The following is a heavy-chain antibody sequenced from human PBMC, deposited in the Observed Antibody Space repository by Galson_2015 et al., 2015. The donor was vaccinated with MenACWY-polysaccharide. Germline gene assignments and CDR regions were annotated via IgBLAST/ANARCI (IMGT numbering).Heavy chain of an antibody. CDR1: GGTFSTSA. D-gene: IGHD2-2*01. J-gene: IGHJ5*02. CDR2: IIPVFSTA. Sequence: SVKVSCKASGGTFSTSAISWVRQAPGQGLEWMGGIIPVFSTANYAQKFQGRVTITADESTSTVYMELSSLRSEDTAVYYCARGALDIVLCPAAIGHWFDPWGQGTLVTVSS. V-gene: IGHV1-69*13. CDR3: ARGALDIVLCPAAIGHWFDP.